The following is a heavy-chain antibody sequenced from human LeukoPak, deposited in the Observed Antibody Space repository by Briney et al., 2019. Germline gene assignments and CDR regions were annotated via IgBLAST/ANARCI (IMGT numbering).Heavy chain of an antibody. CDR3: TGHHQAYSRTY. CDR2: ISTDASST. V-gene: IGHV3-74*01. J-gene: IGHJ4*02. Sequence: PGGSLRLSCAGSGFTFSSYWMHWVCQAPGKGLVWVSRISTDASSTTYADSVKGRFTISRDNAKDTLYLQMNSLRAEDTAVYYCTGHHQAYSRTYWGQGTLVTVSS. D-gene: IGHD4-11*01. CDR1: GFTFSSYW.